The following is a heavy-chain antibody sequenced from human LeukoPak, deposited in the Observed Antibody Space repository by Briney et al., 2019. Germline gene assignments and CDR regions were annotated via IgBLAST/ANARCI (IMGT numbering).Heavy chain of an antibody. CDR3: ARLFSRGWPYYYGLGA. V-gene: IGHV4-39*01. CDR2: VYYRGHA. D-gene: IGHD6-19*01. Sequence: SETLSLTCTVSGGSIDSSGSYWGWLRQPPGKGLEWIGCVYYRGHASYNPSLKSRVTISADLSKNQFSLSLISVTAADTALYYCARLFSRGWPYYYGLGAWGQGTTVTVSS. CDR1: GGSIDSSGSY. J-gene: IGHJ6*02.